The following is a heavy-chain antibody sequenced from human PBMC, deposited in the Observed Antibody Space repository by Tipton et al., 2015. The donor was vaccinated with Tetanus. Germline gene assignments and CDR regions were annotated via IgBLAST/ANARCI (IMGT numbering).Heavy chain of an antibody. CDR3: AKSGSTTAMDV. J-gene: IGHJ6*02. CDR1: GFSVSSNY. Sequence: SLRLSCAISGFSVSSNYLTWVRQAPGKGLEWVSVIHTGGNTYYADSVKGRFTVSRDNSKHTFHLQMNSLRVEDTAVYYCAKSGSTTAMDVWGQVTTVIVSS. V-gene: IGHV3-53*05. D-gene: IGHD1-1*01. CDR2: IHTGGNT.